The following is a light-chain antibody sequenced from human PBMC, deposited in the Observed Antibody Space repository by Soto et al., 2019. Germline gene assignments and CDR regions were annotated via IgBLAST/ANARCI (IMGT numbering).Light chain of an antibody. J-gene: IGLJ1*01. Sequence: QSVRTQPASVSLSPGQSITISCTGTSSDVGGYNYVSWYQQHPGKAPKLMIYEVSNRPSGVSNRFSGSKSGNTASLTISGLQAEDEADYYCSSYTSSSVYVFGTGTKVTVL. CDR1: SSDVGGYNY. CDR2: EVS. V-gene: IGLV2-14*01. CDR3: SSYTSSSVYV.